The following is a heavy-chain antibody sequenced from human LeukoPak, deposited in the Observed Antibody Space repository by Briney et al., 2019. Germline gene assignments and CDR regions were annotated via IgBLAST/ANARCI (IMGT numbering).Heavy chain of an antibody. D-gene: IGHD1-26*01. Sequence: PSETLSLTCAVSGGSISSSRWWSWVRQPPGKGLEWIGEILHSGSTNYNPSLKSRVTISVDKSKNHLSLKLSSVTAADTAVYYCAREFSGSYSFDYWGQGTLVTVSS. J-gene: IGHJ4*02. V-gene: IGHV4-4*02. CDR1: GGSISSSRW. CDR3: AREFSGSYSFDY. CDR2: ILHSGST.